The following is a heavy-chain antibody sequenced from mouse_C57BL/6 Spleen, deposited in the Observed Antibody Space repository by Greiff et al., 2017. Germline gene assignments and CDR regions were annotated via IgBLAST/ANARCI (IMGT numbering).Heavy chain of an antibody. J-gene: IGHJ2*01. Sequence: QVQLQQSGAELVRPGASVKLSCKASGYTFTSYGISWVKQRTGQGLEWIGEIYPRSGNTYYNEKFKGKATLTADKSSSTAYMELRSLTSEDSAVYFCAGGWVTTDGFDYWGQGTTLTVSS. CDR3: AGGWVTTDGFDY. D-gene: IGHD2-2*01. V-gene: IGHV1-81*01. CDR2: IYPRSGNT. CDR1: GYTFTSYG.